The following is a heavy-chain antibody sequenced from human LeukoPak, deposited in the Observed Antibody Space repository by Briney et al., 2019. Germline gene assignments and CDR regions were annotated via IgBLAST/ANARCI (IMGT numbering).Heavy chain of an antibody. J-gene: IGHJ4*02. Sequence: ASVKVSCKASGYTFTSHYMHWVRQAPGQGLEWMGIINPSGGSTSYAQKFQGRVTMTRDTSTSTVYMELSSLRSEDTAVYYCATQYGSDAYYFDYWGQGTLVTVSS. CDR1: GYTFTSHY. CDR3: ATQYGSDAYYFDY. CDR2: INPSGGST. D-gene: IGHD3-10*01. V-gene: IGHV1-46*01.